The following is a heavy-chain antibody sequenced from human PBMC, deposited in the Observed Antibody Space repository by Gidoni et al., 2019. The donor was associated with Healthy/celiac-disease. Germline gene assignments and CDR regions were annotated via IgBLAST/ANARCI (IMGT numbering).Heavy chain of an antibody. Sequence: QVQLVQSGAEVKKPGASVKVSCKASGYTFTSYGISWVRQAPGQGREWMGWISAYNGNTNYAQKLQGRVTMTTDTSTSTAYMELRSLRSDDTAVYYCARDRSGWLFLGIPDYWGQGTLVTVSS. CDR3: ARDRSGWLFLGIPDY. J-gene: IGHJ4*02. CDR2: ISAYNGNT. D-gene: IGHD6-19*01. V-gene: IGHV1-18*01. CDR1: GYTFTSYG.